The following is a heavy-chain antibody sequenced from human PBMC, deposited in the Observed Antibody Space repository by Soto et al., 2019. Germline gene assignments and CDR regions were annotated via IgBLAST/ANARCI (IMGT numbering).Heavy chain of an antibody. D-gene: IGHD6-13*01. CDR1: GYHFTSYD. CDR2: MNPNSGNT. V-gene: IGHV1-8*01. J-gene: IGHJ6*02. CDR3: ARGIAAADPDYDYGMDV. Sequence: ASVKVSCKASGYHFTSYDINWVRQATGQGLEWMGWMNPNSGNTGYAQKFQGRVTMNRNTSISTDYMELSSLRSADTDVYYCARGIAAADPDYDYGMDVWGQGTTVTISS.